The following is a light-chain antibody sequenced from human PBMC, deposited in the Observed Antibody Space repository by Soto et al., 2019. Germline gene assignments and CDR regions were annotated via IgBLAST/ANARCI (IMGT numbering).Light chain of an antibody. CDR2: AAP. J-gene: IGKJ1*01. CDR1: QSISNY. Sequence: EIEVTQSPSCLSASVGDIVTIACRASQSISNYLNWYQQKPGKAPELLIYAAPSLQSGVTSRFTGSGSGTALTLTISRLQSEAFAPYYYQKSASAPRTFGQGPKVDIK. CDR3: QKSASAPRT. V-gene: IGKV1-39*01.